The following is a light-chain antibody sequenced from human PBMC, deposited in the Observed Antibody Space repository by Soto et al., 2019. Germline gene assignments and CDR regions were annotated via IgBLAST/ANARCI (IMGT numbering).Light chain of an antibody. CDR2: DAS. J-gene: IGKJ1*01. Sequence: EVVLTQSPATLSLSPGERATLSCRASQSVSRNVAWYQQKPGQAPRILIYDASNRATGIPDRLSGRGSGTDFTLTISSLEPEDFAVYYCQQRSNWPRTFGQGTKVDI. CDR3: QQRSNWPRT. V-gene: IGKV3-11*01. CDR1: QSVSRN.